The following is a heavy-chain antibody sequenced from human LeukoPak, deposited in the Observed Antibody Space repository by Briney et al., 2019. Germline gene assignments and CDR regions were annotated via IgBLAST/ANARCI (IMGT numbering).Heavy chain of an antibody. J-gene: IGHJ2*01. CDR2: IYYSGST. V-gene: IGHV4-59*01. CDR1: GGSISGYY. D-gene: IGHD3-3*01. CDR3: ARDGVSALNLYSDL. Sequence: SQTLSLTCIVSGGSISGYYWSWIRQPPGKGLEWIGSIYYSGSTDYNPSLKSRVIISVDTSKNQFSLSLISVTAADTAVYYCARDGVSALNLYSDLWGRGTLVTVSS.